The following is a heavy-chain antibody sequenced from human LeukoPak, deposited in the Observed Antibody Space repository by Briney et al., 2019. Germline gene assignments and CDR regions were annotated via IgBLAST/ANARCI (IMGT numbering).Heavy chain of an antibody. CDR1: GFTFSSYA. CDR2: ISGSGGST. V-gene: IGHV3-23*01. J-gene: IGHJ3*01. CDR3: ARDHHRRLYDSQARDTFDF. D-gene: IGHD3-22*01. Sequence: PGGSLRLSCAASGFTFSSYAMSWVRQAPGKGLEWVSAISGSGGSTYYADSVKGRFTIPRDNSKNTLYLQMNSLRAEDTAVYYCARDHHRRLYDSQARDTFDFWGQGTMVTVSS.